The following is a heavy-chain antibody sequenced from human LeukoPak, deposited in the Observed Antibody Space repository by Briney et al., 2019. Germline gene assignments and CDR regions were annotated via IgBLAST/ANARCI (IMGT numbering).Heavy chain of an antibody. CDR3: VKALTGNYDFWSGYRIYYYYGMDV. CDR1: GFTFSNYA. Sequence: QTGGSLRLSCAASGFTFSNYAMSWVRQAPGKGLEWVAVISYDGSNKYYADSVKGRFTISRDNSKNTLYLQMNSLRAEDTAVYYCVKALTGNYDFWSGYRIYYYYGMDVWGQGTTVTVSS. V-gene: IGHV3-30*18. J-gene: IGHJ6*02. CDR2: ISYDGSNK. D-gene: IGHD3-3*01.